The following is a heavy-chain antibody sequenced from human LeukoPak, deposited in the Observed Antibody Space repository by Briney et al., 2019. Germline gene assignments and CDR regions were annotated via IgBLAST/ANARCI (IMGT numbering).Heavy chain of an antibody. J-gene: IGHJ4*02. V-gene: IGHV3-23*01. CDR1: GFTFSSYA. CDR3: ANQVSVSWSGYYTVDEGGY. D-gene: IGHD3-3*01. CDR2: ISGSGGST. Sequence: PGGSLRLSCAASGFTFSSYAMSWVRQAPGKGLEWVSAISGSGGSTYYADSVKGRFTISRDNSKNTLYLQMNSLRAEDTAVYYCANQVSVSWSGYYTVDEGGYWGQGTLVTVSS.